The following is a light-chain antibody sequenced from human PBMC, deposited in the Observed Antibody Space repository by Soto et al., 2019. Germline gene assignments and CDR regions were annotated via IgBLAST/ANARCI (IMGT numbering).Light chain of an antibody. Sequence: ELALTQSPGTLSLSPGESATLSCRASQSLTNNYFAWYQQKPGRALRLLIDGESTRATGIPDRFSGSGSGTDLNLTISRLEPEDFAVYYCQQHGISHITLGQGTRLEIK. J-gene: IGKJ5*01. CDR2: GES. CDR1: QSLTNNY. V-gene: IGKV3-20*01. CDR3: QQHGISHIT.